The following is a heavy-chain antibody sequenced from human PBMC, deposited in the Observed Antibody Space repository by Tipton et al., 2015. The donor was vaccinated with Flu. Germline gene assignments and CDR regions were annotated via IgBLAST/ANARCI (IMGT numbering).Heavy chain of an antibody. J-gene: IGHJ6*03. CDR2: IKQDGSEK. CDR1: GFIFTNYW. V-gene: IGHV3-7*03. Sequence: QLVQSGGGLVQPGGSLRLSCTASGFIFTNYWMHWVRQAPGKGLEWVANIKQDGSEKYYVDSVKGRFTISRDNAKNSLYLQMNSLRAEDTAVYYCARAMDVWGKGTTVTVSS. CDR3: ARAMDV.